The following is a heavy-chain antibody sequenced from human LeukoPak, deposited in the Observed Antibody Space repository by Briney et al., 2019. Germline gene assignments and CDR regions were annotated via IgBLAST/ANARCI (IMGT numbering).Heavy chain of an antibody. Sequence: PAGSLRLSCAASGFTFSSYGMHWVRQAPGKGLEWVTFIRYDGTNKYYADSVKGRFTISRDNSKNTLYLQMNSLRADDTAVYYCAKEGYCSGGSCQRIDYWGQGTLVTVSS. V-gene: IGHV3-30*02. CDR2: IRYDGTNK. CDR3: AKEGYCSGGSCQRIDY. CDR1: GFTFSSYG. J-gene: IGHJ4*02. D-gene: IGHD2-15*01.